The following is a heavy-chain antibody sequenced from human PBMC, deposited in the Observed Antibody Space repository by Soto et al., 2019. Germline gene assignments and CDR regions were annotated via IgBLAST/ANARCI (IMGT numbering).Heavy chain of an antibody. Sequence: LTCTVSGGSINNHYWSWIRQPPGKGLEWIGYIYYTGSTNYNPSLKSRVTISVDTSKNQFSLNLSSVTAADTAVYYCARVNRLRYFDWLFQFDYWGQGTLVTVSS. CDR2: IYYTGST. D-gene: IGHD3-9*01. V-gene: IGHV4-59*11. CDR3: ARVNRLRYFDWLFQFDY. J-gene: IGHJ4*02. CDR1: GGSINNHY.